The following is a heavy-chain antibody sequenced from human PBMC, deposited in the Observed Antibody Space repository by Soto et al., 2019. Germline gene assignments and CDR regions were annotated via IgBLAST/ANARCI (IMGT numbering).Heavy chain of an antibody. CDR1: GYTFTSYD. J-gene: IGHJ3*02. CDR3: ARETRMTALDM. CDR2: MNPNSGST. D-gene: IGHD2-15*01. V-gene: IGHV1-8*01. Sequence: ASVKVSCKASGYTFTSYDINWVRQATGQGLEYLGWMNPNSGSTSYAQKFKGRVTMTRDTSINTAYMELRRLRSDDTALYFCARETRMTALDMWGQGTMVTVSS.